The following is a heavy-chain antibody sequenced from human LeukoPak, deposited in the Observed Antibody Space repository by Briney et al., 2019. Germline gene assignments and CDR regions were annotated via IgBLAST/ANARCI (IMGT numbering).Heavy chain of an antibody. Sequence: GGSLRLSCDASGFTFSNAWMSWVRQAPGKGLEWVGRIKSKTDGGATDYAAPVKGRFTISRDDSKNTLYLQMNSLKTEDTAVYYCTTVFQPLGYCSSTNCYPNYWGQGTLVTVSS. CDR1: GFTFSNAW. J-gene: IGHJ4*02. D-gene: IGHD2-2*01. V-gene: IGHV3-15*01. CDR3: TTVFQPLGYCSSTNCYPNY. CDR2: IKSKTDGGAT.